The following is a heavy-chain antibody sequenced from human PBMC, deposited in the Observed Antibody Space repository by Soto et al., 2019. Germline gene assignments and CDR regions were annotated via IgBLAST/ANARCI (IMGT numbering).Heavy chain of an antibody. CDR2: INPNSGGT. CDR1: GYTFTGYY. CDR3: ARVVRETAGGDAFDI. D-gene: IGHD3-10*01. J-gene: IGHJ3*02. Sequence: QVQLVQSGAEVKKHGASVKVSCKASGYTFTGYYMHWVRQAPGQGLEWMGWINPNSGGTNYAQKFQGRVTKTRDTSVSTVYSELCRLRSDDTAVYYCARVVRETAGGDAFDIWGQGTMVTVSS. V-gene: IGHV1-2*02.